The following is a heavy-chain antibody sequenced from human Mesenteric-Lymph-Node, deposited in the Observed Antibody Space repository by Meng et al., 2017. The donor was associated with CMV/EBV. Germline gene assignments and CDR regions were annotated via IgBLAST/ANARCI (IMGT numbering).Heavy chain of an antibody. V-gene: IGHV6-1*01. J-gene: IGHJ4*02. CDR1: GDSVSSNNTA. Sequence: AITGDSVSSNNTAWNWIRQSPSRGLEWLGRTYYRSKWYNDYAVSVKSRITINPDTSKNQFSLQLNSVTPEDTAVYYCARGPGGRFDYWGQGTLVTVSS. CDR3: ARGPGGRFDY. D-gene: IGHD3-10*01. CDR2: TYYRSKWYN.